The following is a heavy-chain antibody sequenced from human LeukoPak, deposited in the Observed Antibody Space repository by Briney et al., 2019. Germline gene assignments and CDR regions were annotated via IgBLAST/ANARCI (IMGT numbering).Heavy chain of an antibody. V-gene: IGHV5-51*01. Sequence: PGESLKTSCKGPGYSFTSYWIGWVRQMPGKGLEWMGIIYPGDSDTRYSPSFQGQVTISADNSITTAYLQWSSLKASDTAMYYCARRGYCTSTTCYRLFDYWSQGTLVTVSS. CDR2: IYPGDSDT. J-gene: IGHJ4*02. CDR3: ARRGYCTSTTCYRLFDY. D-gene: IGHD2-2*01. CDR1: GYSFTSYW.